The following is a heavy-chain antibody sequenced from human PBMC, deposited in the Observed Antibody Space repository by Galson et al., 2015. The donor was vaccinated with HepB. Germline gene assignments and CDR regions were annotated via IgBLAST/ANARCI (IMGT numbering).Heavy chain of an antibody. CDR3: ARLMYSSAWGTFDY. D-gene: IGHD6-19*01. CDR1: GYNFTTSW. CDR2: IYPGDSDT. V-gene: IGHV5-51*03. Sequence: QSGAEVKKPGETLKISCKGSGYNFTTSWIVWVRQMPGKGLEWMGVIYPGDSDTRYSPSFRGQVTISADKSINTAYLQLKASDTAVYYCARLMYSSAWGTFDYWGQGTLVTVST. J-gene: IGHJ4*02.